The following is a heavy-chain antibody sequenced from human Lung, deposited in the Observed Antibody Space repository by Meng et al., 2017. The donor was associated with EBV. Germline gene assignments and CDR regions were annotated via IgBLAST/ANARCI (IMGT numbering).Heavy chain of an antibody. J-gene: IGHJ5*02. V-gene: IGHV1-46*02. CDR2: LNPSGVSS. D-gene: IGHD1-26*01. Sequence: VLQVQAGGQVQTPRDLVMVPCKSSGYTFNTHYIHGVRQAPRQGLEWLGVLNPSGVSSIYAQSVHGRVTMTSDTSPTTVYMDLSSLRSEDTAVYYSARFSKGGSYRFDPWGQGTLVTASS. CDR3: ARFSKGGSYRFDP. CDR1: GYTFNTHY.